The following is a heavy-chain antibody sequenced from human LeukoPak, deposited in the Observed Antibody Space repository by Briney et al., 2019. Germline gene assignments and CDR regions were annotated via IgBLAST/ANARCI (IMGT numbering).Heavy chain of an antibody. V-gene: IGHV4-59*01. Sequence: SETLSLTCTVSGGSISSYYWSWIRQPPGKGLEWIGYIYYSGGTNYNPSLKSRVTISVDTSKNQFSLKLSSVTAADTAVYYCARDGASYWYFDLWGRGTLVTVSS. J-gene: IGHJ2*01. CDR3: ARDGASYWYFDL. CDR1: GGSISSYY. D-gene: IGHD3-10*01. CDR2: IYYSGGT.